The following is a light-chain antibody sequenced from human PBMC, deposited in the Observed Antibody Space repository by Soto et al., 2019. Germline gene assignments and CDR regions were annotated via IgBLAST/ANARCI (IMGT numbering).Light chain of an antibody. CDR3: QSYDSSLSGYV. CDR2: ANI. Sequence: QSVLTQPPSVSGAPGQRVTISCTGSSSNIGARYDVHWYQQLPGTAPKLLIYANINRPSGVPDRFSGSKSDTSASLAITGLQAEDEADYYCQSYDSSLSGYVFGTGTKVTVL. V-gene: IGLV1-40*01. CDR1: SSNIGARYD. J-gene: IGLJ1*01.